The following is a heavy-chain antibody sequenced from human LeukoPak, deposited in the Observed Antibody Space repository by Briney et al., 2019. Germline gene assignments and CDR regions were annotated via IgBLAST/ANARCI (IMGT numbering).Heavy chain of an antibody. V-gene: IGHV4-30-4*08. D-gene: IGHD6-13*01. CDR1: GGSISSGDYY. Sequence: SQTLSLTCTVSGGSISSGDYYWRWIRQPPGTGLEWIGYIYYSGSTYYNPSLKSRVTISVDTSKNQFSLKLSSVTAADTAVYYCARDNNGEWAAAGHNWFDPWGQGTLVTVSS. J-gene: IGHJ5*02. CDR3: ARDNNGEWAAAGHNWFDP. CDR2: IYYSGST.